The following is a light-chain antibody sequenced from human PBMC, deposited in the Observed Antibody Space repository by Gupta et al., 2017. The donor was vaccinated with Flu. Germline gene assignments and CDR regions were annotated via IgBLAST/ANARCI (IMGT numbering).Light chain of an antibody. CDR1: SSDVGTYNR. Sequence: QSALTQPPSVSGSPGQSVTISCTGTSSDVGTYNRVSWYQQSPGTAPKLMIFEVSSRPSGVPDRFSGSKSGNTASLTISGLQGEDEADYYCSSYTSRSTLVFGTGTKVTVL. V-gene: IGLV2-18*02. CDR2: EVS. CDR3: SSYTSRSTLV. J-gene: IGLJ1*01.